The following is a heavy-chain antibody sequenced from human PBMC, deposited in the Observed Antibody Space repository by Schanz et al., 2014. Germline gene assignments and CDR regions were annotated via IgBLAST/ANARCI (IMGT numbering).Heavy chain of an antibody. CDR2: ISYSGGT. D-gene: IGHD1-26*01. CDR3: ARDKSGTYYTFDL. Sequence: QVKLQESGPGLVKPSETLSLTCNVSGGSISSSFWSWIRLPPGKGLEWIGYISYSGGTIYSPSLKSRVTISLDTSNNQISLTLMSVSAADTAVYYCARDKSGTYYTFDLWGPGTLVTVSS. V-gene: IGHV4-59*01. CDR1: GGSISSSF. J-gene: IGHJ4*02.